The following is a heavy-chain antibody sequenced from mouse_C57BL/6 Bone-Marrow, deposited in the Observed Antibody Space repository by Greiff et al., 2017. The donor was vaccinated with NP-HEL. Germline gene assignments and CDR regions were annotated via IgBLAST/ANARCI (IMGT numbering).Heavy chain of an antibody. V-gene: IGHV1-19*01. CDR2: INPYNGGT. Sequence: VQLQQSGPVLVKPGASVKMSCKAPGYTFTDYYMNWVKQSHGKSLEWIGVINPYNGGTSYNQKFKGKATLTVDKSSSTAYMELNSLTSEDSAVYYCASLYYDYHYYAMDYWGQGTSVTVSS. J-gene: IGHJ4*01. D-gene: IGHD2-4*01. CDR3: ASLYYDYHYYAMDY. CDR1: GYTFTDYY.